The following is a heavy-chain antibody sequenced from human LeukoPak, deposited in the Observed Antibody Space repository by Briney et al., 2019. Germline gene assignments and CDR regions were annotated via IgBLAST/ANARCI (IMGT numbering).Heavy chain of an antibody. J-gene: IGHJ3*02. Sequence: ASVKVSCKASGGTFSSYAISWVRQAPGQGLEWMGGIIPIFGTANYAQKFQGGVTITADESTSTAYMELSSLRSEDTAVYYCARNIWFGESADAFDIWGQGTMVTVSS. CDR3: ARNIWFGESADAFDI. CDR2: IIPIFGTA. D-gene: IGHD3-10*01. V-gene: IGHV1-69*13. CDR1: GGTFSSYA.